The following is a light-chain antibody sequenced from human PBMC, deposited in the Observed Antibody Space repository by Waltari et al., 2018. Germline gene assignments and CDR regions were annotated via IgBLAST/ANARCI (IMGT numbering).Light chain of an antibody. Sequence: ETVLTQSPGTLSLSPGERATLPCRASQSVTSIYLSWYQQKPGKAPRLLIYGASNRATGIADRFSGSGSGTDFTLTIDRLEPEDFAVYYCQHFGTSQLTFGGGTKVEIK. CDR3: QHFGTSQLT. V-gene: IGKV3-20*01. CDR1: QSVTSIY. CDR2: GAS. J-gene: IGKJ4*01.